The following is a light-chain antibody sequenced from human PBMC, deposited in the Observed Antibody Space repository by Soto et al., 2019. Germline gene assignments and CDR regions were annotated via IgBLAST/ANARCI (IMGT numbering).Light chain of an antibody. CDR2: AAS. CDR3: QQGDIFPLT. J-gene: IGKJ4*01. Sequence: DIQMTQSPSSVSASVGDRVVITCRASQAISNYLAWYQQKPGDAPELMIYAASRLKRSVPSRFSGSGSGTDFTIIIDSLQPEDFATYYCQQGDIFPLTFGGGTNVEI. CDR1: QAISNY. V-gene: IGKV1-12*01.